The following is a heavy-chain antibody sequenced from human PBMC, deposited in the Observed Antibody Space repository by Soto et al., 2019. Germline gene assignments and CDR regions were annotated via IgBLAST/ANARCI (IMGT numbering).Heavy chain of an antibody. CDR2: IYYSAST. V-gene: IGHV4-30-4*01. J-gene: IGHJ6*02. CDR1: GASINSGDYH. Sequence: LSLTCTVSGASINSGDYHWTWIRQFPGKGLEWIGGIYYSASTYYNPALGSRLTISLDTSKNQFSLKLTSVTAADTAVYYCARDSRTPSGGMDVWGQGTTVTVSS. CDR3: ARDSRTPSGGMDV.